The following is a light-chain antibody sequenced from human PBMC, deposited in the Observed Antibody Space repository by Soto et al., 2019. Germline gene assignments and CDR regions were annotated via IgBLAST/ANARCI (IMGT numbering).Light chain of an antibody. CDR1: QNIRSR. J-gene: IGKJ1*01. Sequence: RMNQSPSAVSASVGDRVTITCRASQNIRSRLAWFQQKPGKAPKLLIYDASSLESGVPQRFSGSGSGTEFTLTISSLQTDDFSTYYCHQYHSYWTFGQGTKVDIK. CDR2: DAS. CDR3: HQYHSYWT. V-gene: IGKV1-5*01.